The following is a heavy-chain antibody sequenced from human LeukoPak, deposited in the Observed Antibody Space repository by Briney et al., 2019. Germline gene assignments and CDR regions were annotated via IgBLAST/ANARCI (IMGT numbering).Heavy chain of an antibody. J-gene: IGHJ3*02. CDR3: ARESGSGYRRRAFDI. D-gene: IGHD3-3*01. CDR1: GFTFSSYS. CDR2: ISSSSSYI. Sequence: GGSPRLSCAASGFTFSSYSMNWVRQAPGKGLEWVSSISSSSSYIYYADSVKGRFTISRDNAKNSLYLQMNSLRAEDTAVYYCARESGSGYRRRAFDIWGQGTMVTVSS. V-gene: IGHV3-21*01.